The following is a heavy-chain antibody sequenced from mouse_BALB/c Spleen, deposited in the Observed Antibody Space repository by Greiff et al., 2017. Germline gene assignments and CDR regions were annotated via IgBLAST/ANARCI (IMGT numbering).Heavy chain of an antibody. CDR3: AREEYGNYGFAY. D-gene: IGHD2-10*02. CDR1: GFTFSSYG. CDR2: INSNGGST. V-gene: IGHV5-6-3*01. Sequence: EVMLVESGGGLVQPGGSLKLSCAASGFTFSSYGMSWVRQTPDKRLELVATINSNGGSTYYPDSVKGRFTISRDNAKNTLYLQMSSLKSEDTAMYYCAREEYGNYGFAYWGQGTLVTVSA. J-gene: IGHJ3*01.